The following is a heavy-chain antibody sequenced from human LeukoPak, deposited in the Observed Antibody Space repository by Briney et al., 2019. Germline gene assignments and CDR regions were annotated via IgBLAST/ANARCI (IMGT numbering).Heavy chain of an antibody. V-gene: IGHV1-18*04. CDR2: VSAYKGNT. J-gene: IGHJ4*02. Sequence: SVNVSYKACRYTFTSYGISWLRQAPGQGGAGVGWVSAYKGNTNYSQKLQGRVTMTTDTSKSTAYMELRSVTSDDTAVYYCASGSYGSGSYYDWGQGTLVTVSS. CDR3: ASGSYGSGSYYD. D-gene: IGHD3-10*01. CDR1: RYTFTSYG.